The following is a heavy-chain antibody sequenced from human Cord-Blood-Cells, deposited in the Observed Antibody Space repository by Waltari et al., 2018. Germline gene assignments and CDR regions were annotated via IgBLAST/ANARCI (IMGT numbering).Heavy chain of an antibody. CDR1: GYTLTELS. Sequence: GAEVKKPGASVKVSCKVSGYTLTELSMHWVRQAPGKGLEWMGGFDPEDGETIYAQKFQGRVTMTEDTSTDTAYMGLSSLRSEDTAVYYCATPRGYSYGYAFDIWGQGTMVTVSS. CDR3: ATPRGYSYGYAFDI. V-gene: IGHV1-24*01. D-gene: IGHD5-18*01. CDR2: FDPEDGET. J-gene: IGHJ3*02.